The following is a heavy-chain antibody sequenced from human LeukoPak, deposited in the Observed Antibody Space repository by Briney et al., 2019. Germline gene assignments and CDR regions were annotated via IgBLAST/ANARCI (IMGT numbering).Heavy chain of an antibody. Sequence: GGSLRLSCAASGFTLSGYPMNWVRQAPGKGLEWASYITNTSSTIYYADSVKGRFTISRDNAKNSLFLQMNSLRVEDTAVYYCARDGGYSWDLDYWGQGTLVTVSS. CDR3: ARDGGYSWDLDY. J-gene: IGHJ4*02. CDR2: ITNTSSTI. V-gene: IGHV3-48*01. CDR1: GFTLSGYP. D-gene: IGHD5-18*01.